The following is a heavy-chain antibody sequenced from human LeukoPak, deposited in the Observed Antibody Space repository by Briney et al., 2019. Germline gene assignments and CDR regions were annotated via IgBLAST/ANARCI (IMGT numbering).Heavy chain of an antibody. CDR1: GGSISSYY. D-gene: IGHD3-22*01. CDR2: IYTSGST. V-gene: IGHV4-4*07. Sequence: SETPSLTCTVSGGSISSYYWSWIRQPAGKGLEWIGRIYTSGSTNYNPSLKSRVTMSVDTSKNQFSLKLSSVTAADTAVYYCARENYYDSSGYYFRGIDAFDIWGQGTMDTVSS. CDR3: ARENYYDSSGYYFRGIDAFDI. J-gene: IGHJ3*02.